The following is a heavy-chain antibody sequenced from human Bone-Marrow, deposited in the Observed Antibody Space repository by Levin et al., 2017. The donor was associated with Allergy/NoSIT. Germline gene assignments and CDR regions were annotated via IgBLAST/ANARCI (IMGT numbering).Heavy chain of an antibody. CDR2: INPNSGGT. CDR1: GYTFTGYY. CDR3: ARDLRGAARPNYYYGMDV. Sequence: EASVKVSCKASGYTFTGYYMHWVRQAPGQGLEWMGWINPNSGGTNYAQKFQGRVTMTRDTSISTAYMELSRLRSDDTAVYYCARDLRGAARPNYYYGMDVWGQGTTVTVSS. D-gene: IGHD6-6*01. V-gene: IGHV1-2*02. J-gene: IGHJ6*02.